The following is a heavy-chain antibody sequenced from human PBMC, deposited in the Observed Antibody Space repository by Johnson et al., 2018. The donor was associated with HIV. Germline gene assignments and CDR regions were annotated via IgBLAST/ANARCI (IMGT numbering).Heavy chain of an antibody. CDR2: VSYDGSNK. D-gene: IGHD1-1*01. Sequence: VQLLESGGGVVQPGRSLRLSCAASGFTFSIYAIHWVRQAPGKGLEWVAVVSYDGSNKYLADSVKGRFTISRDNYKNTLYLQMNSLRAEDMAVYYCARSPTGTSARGAFDIWGQGTMVTVSS. CDR1: GFTFSIYA. V-gene: IGHV3-30*04. J-gene: IGHJ3*02. CDR3: ARSPTGTSARGAFDI.